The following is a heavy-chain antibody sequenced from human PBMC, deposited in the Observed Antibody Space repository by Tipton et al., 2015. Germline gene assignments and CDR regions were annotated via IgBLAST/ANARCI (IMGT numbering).Heavy chain of an antibody. CDR3: ARFTYFDL. CDR2: ISGSGDLT. D-gene: IGHD3-3*01. V-gene: IGHV3-23*01. CDR1: GFAFRYYA. J-gene: IGHJ2*01. Sequence: SLRLSCATSGFAFRYYAMNWVSQAPGKGLEWVSGISGSGDLTYYVDSVKGRFTTSRDNSKLYLQMNSLRVDDTAVYYCARFTYFDLWGRGTLVSVSS.